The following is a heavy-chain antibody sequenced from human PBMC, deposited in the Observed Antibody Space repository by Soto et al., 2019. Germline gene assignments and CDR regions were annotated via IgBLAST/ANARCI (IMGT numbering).Heavy chain of an antibody. CDR3: ARDLGMSSSSSPYYYYGMDV. J-gene: IGHJ6*02. Sequence: QVQLVQSGAEVKKPGASVKVSCKASGYTFTSYGISWVRQAPGQGLEWMGWISAYNGNTNYAQELQGRFTMTTDTSTSTAYMELRSLRSDDTAVYYCARDLGMSSSSSPYYYYGMDVWGQGTTVTVSS. V-gene: IGHV1-18*01. CDR1: GYTFTSYG. CDR2: ISAYNGNT. D-gene: IGHD6-6*01.